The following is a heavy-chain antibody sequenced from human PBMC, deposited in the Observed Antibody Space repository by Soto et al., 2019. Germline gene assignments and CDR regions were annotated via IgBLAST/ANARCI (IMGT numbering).Heavy chain of an antibody. CDR2: IFWDDDK. Sequence: QITLKESGPRLVKPTQTLTLTCTFSGFSLSTSDVGVGWIRQPPGKALEWLAVIFWDDDKRYSPSLKNRLTISKDTSRNQVVLTMTNMDPVDTATYYCAHTKIGVAAGNRVYLLDPWGQGTLVTVSS. V-gene: IGHV2-5*02. J-gene: IGHJ5*02. CDR1: GFSLSTSDVG. D-gene: IGHD6-13*01. CDR3: AHTKIGVAAGNRVYLLDP.